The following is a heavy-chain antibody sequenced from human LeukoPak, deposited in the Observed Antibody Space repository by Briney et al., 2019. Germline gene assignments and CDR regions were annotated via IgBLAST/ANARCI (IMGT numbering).Heavy chain of an antibody. D-gene: IGHD6-6*01. Sequence: GGSLRLSCAASGFTFSSYSMNWVRQAPGKGLEWVSYISSSSSTIYYADSVKGRFTISRDNAKNSLYLQMNSLRAEDTAVYYCARNVEYSSSSGAFNIWGKGKRVTVFS. J-gene: IGHJ3*02. CDR3: ARNVEYSSSSGAFNI. CDR2: ISSSSSTI. V-gene: IGHV3-48*01. CDR1: GFTFSSYS.